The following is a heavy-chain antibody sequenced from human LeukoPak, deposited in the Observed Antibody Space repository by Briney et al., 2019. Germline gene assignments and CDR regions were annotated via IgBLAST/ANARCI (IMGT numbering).Heavy chain of an antibody. CDR3: AKHPSIWLQTAFSY. J-gene: IGHJ4*02. D-gene: IGHD5-24*01. V-gene: IGHV4-39*01. Sequence: PSETLSLTCTVSGGFLSSSSYYGGWIRQPPGKGLEWIGSIYYSGSTYYNPSRKGRVAISVDTSKNQFSLKLSSVTAADTAVYDCAKHPSIWLQTAFSYWGQGTLVTVSS. CDR2: IYYSGST. CDR1: GGFLSSSSYY.